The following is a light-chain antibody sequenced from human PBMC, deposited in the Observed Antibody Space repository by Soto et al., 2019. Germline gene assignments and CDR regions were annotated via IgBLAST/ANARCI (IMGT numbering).Light chain of an antibody. CDR2: SAS. J-gene: IGKJ1*01. CDR3: HQYNNWPPWT. CDR1: QSVSRN. Sequence: EIVMTQSPATLSVSPGERATLSCRASQSVSRNLAWYQQKPGQAPRLLMYSASTRATGIPARFSGSGSGTEFTLTISSLQSEDFAVYYCHQYNNWPPWTFGQGTKVDI. V-gene: IGKV3-15*01.